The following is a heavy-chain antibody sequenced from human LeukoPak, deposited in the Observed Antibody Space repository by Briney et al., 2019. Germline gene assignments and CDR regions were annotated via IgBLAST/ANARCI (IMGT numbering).Heavy chain of an antibody. J-gene: IGHJ5*02. D-gene: IGHD2-21*01. CDR2: ISGSGGST. Sequence: SGGSLRLSCAASGFTFSSYAMSWVRQAPGKGLEWVSAISGSGGSTYYADSVKGRFTISRDNSKNTLYLHMNSLRAEDTAVYYCATSPDCGGDCSPYNWFDPWGQGTLVTVSS. V-gene: IGHV3-23*01. CDR3: ATSPDCGGDCSPYNWFDP. CDR1: GFTFSSYA.